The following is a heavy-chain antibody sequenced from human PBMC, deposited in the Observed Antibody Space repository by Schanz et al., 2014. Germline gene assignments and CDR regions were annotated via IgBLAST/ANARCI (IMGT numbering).Heavy chain of an antibody. D-gene: IGHD5-12*01. CDR2: IWYDGSNK. CDR3: VSPSGYSDYGTYFDF. Sequence: QVQLVESGGGVVQPGRSLRLSCAASGFIFSSYGLHWVRQAPGKGLEWVAFIWYDGSNKYYADSVKGRFTISRDNSRNTLYLQMNSLRTEDTAVYYCVSPSGYSDYGTYFDFWGQGTLVTVSS. V-gene: IGHV3-33*01. J-gene: IGHJ4*02. CDR1: GFIFSSYG.